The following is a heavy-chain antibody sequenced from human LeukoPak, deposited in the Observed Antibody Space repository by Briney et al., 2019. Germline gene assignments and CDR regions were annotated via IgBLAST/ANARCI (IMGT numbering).Heavy chain of an antibody. CDR1: GFNFRDSA. Sequence: GGSLRLSCAASGFNFRDSAMHWVRQPPGKGLEGVAVSSYDGTNKYYADSVNGRFTISRDNSKNTLSLQMNNLRLEDTAVYYCAADYGDYVSPSDWGQGPLVIVSS. CDR2: SSYDGTNK. V-gene: IGHV3-30*04. J-gene: IGHJ4*02. D-gene: IGHD4-17*01. CDR3: AADYGDYVSPSD.